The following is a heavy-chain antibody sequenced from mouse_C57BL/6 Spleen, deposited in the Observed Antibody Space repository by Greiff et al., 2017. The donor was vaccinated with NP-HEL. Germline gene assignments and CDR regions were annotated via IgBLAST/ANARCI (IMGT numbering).Heavy chain of an antibody. CDR1: GFTFSSYA. V-gene: IGHV5-9-1*02. J-gene: IGHJ4*01. CDR2: ISSGGDYI. Sequence: EVQRVESGEGLVKPGGSLKLSCAASGFTFSSYAMSWVRQTPEKRLEWVAYISSGGDYIYYADTVKGRFTISRDNARNTMYMQMSSLKSEDTAMDYCTRDYYGYDYAMDDWGQGTSVTVSS. D-gene: IGHD2-2*01. CDR3: TRDYYGYDYAMDD.